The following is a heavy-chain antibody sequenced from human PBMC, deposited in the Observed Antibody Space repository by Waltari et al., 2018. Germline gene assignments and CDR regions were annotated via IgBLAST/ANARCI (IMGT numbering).Heavy chain of an antibody. J-gene: IGHJ3*01. CDR1: GVSIPSTRHY. CDR2: VSYSETT. V-gene: IGHV4-39*01. CDR3: ATYIGASVGTAAFDV. Sequence: QLQLQESGPRLVRPSETLFLICRVCGVSIPSTRHYWSWIRQSPGQGLEWIGTVSYSETTYISPSLKSRVSVSRDTSKNQVSLILGSVTAADMAVYYCATYIGASVGTAAFDVWGQGTMVTVSS. D-gene: IGHD5-12*01.